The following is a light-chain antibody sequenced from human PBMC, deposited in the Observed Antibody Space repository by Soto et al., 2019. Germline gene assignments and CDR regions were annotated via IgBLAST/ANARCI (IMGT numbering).Light chain of an antibody. J-gene: IGKJ1*01. CDR3: QQYGNSPPQT. Sequence: EIVLTQSPGTLSLSPGERATLSCRASQSVSSSYLAWYQQKPGQAPRLLIYGASSRATGIPDRFSGSGSGTDLTLTISRLEPEDFAVYYCQQYGNSPPQTFGQGTKVEIK. CDR2: GAS. V-gene: IGKV3-20*01. CDR1: QSVSSSY.